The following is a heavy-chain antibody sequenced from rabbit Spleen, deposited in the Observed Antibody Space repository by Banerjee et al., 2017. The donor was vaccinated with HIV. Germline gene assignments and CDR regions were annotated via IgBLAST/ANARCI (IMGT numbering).Heavy chain of an antibody. CDR1: GVSFSTNSY. J-gene: IGHJ4*01. CDR2: IDTTSSGFT. CDR3: ARARYTGTTDYGDVIRGFNL. V-gene: IGHV1S45*01. D-gene: IGHD1-1*01. Sequence: QEQLVESGGDLVKPGASLTLTCTASGVSFSTNSYMCWVRQAPGKGLEWIACIDTTSSGFTYFATWAKGRFTISKTPSTTVTLQVTRLTAADTATYFCARARYTGTTDYGDVIRGFNLWGPGTLVTVS.